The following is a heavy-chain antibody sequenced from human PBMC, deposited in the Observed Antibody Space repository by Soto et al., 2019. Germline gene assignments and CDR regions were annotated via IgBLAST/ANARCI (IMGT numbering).Heavy chain of an antibody. J-gene: IGHJ4*02. D-gene: IGHD5-18*01. Sequence: KTGGSLRLSCAASGFTFSSYSMNWVRQAPGKGLEWVTSISSSSSYIYYADSVKGRFTISRDNAKNSLYLQMNSLRAEDTAVYYCASFHELGGYSYGNDYWGQGTLVTVSS. CDR2: ISSSSSYI. CDR3: ASFHELGGYSYGNDY. V-gene: IGHV3-21*01. CDR1: GFTFSSYS.